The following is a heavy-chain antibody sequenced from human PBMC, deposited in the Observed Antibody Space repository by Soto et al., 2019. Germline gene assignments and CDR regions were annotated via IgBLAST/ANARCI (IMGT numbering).Heavy chain of an antibody. CDR1: GGSFSGYY. CDR3: ARDPGSDIVVVPAADSFDY. V-gene: IGHV4-34*01. Sequence: QVQLQQWGAGLLKPSETLSLTCAVYGGSFSGYYWSWIRHPPGKGLEWIGEINHSGSTNYNPSLKSRVTISVDTSKNQFSLKLSSVTAADTAVYYCARDPGSDIVVVPAADSFDYWGQGTLVTVSS. D-gene: IGHD2-2*01. CDR2: INHSGST. J-gene: IGHJ4*02.